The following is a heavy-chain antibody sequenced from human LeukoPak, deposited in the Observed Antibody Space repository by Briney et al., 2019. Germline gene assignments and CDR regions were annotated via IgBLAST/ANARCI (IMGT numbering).Heavy chain of an antibody. D-gene: IGHD2-2*02. Sequence: SSXTLSLTCAVSGYSISSGYYWGWIRRPPGKGLEWIGIIHHSGSIYYNPSLKSRVTISVDTSKNQFSLRVPSVTAADTAVYYCARIYGNYYMDVWGKGTTVTVSS. CDR2: IHHSGSI. J-gene: IGHJ6*03. CDR1: GYSISSGYY. CDR3: ARIYGNYYMDV. V-gene: IGHV4-38-2*01.